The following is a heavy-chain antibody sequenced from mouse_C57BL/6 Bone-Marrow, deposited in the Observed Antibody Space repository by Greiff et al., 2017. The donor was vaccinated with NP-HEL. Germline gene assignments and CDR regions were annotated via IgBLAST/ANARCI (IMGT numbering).Heavy chain of an antibody. D-gene: IGHD1-1*01. CDR3: AREGVLRSFWYFDV. J-gene: IGHJ1*03. Sequence: EVKLMESGPELVKPGASVQISCKASGYSFTGYYMHWVKQSHGNILDWIGYIYPYNGVSSYNQKFKGKATLTVDKSSSTAYMELRSLTSEDSAVYYCAREGVLRSFWYFDVWGTGTTVTVSS. CDR1: GYSFTGYY. CDR2: IYPYNGVS. V-gene: IGHV1-31*01.